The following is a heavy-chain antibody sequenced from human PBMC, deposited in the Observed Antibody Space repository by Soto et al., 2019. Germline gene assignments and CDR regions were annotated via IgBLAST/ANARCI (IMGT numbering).Heavy chain of an antibody. CDR1: GCTFSSYS. CDR2: IIHLFGTA. J-gene: IGHJ5*02. CDR3: ARLYYDLWSGFSQDSWFDH. D-gene: IGHD3-3*01. V-gene: IGHV1-69*01. Sequence: QVQLVQSGAEVKKPGSSVKVYCKASGCTFSSYSISWVRQAPGHGLEWLGGIIHLFGTANYAQKFQDSVSITADESTITAYMELSSLRSEDTAVYYCARLYYDLWSGFSQDSWFDHSGQGPVVAVSS.